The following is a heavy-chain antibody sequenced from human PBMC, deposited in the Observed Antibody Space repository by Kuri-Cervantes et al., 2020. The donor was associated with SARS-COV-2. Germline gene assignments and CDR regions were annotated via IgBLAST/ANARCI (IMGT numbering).Heavy chain of an antibody. CDR3: AKADCSSTSCYNWFDP. V-gene: IGHV3-9*01. Sequence: LSLTCAASGFTFDDYAMHWVRQAPGKGLEWVSGISWNSGSIGYADSVKGRFTISRDNAKNSLYLQMNSLRAEDTALYYCAKADCSSTSCYNWFDPWGQGTLVTVSS. J-gene: IGHJ5*02. CDR1: GFTFDDYA. CDR2: ISWNSGSI. D-gene: IGHD2-2*01.